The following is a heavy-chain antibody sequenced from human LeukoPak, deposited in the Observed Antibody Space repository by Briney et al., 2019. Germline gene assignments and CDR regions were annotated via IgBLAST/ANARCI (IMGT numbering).Heavy chain of an antibody. Sequence: GGSLRLSCAASGFTFSSYAMSWVRQAPGKGLEWVSAISGSGGSTYYADSVKGRFTISRDNSKNTLYLQMNSLRAEDTAVYYCAKWDKGYCSGGSCHADYWGQGTLVTVSS. V-gene: IGHV3-23*01. CDR2: ISGSGGST. D-gene: IGHD2-15*01. J-gene: IGHJ4*02. CDR1: GFTFSSYA. CDR3: AKWDKGYCSGGSCHADY.